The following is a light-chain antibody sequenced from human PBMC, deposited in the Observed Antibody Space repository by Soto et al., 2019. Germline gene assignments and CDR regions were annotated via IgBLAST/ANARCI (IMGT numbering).Light chain of an antibody. V-gene: IGKV1-33*01. CDR2: DAS. CDR1: QDIATY. CDR3: QQYNSYSPT. Sequence: DIQMTQSPSSLSASVGNRVTVTCQASQDIATYLNWYQQKPGKAPNLLIYDASNLETGVPSRFSGGGSGTEFTLTISSLQPDDFATYYCQQYNSYSPTFGQGTKV. J-gene: IGKJ1*01.